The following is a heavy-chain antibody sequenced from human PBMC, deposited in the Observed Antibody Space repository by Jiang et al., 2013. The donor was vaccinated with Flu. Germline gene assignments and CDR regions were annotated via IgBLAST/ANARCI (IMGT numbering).Heavy chain of an antibody. Sequence: GSGLVKPSETLSLTCTVSGGSISSSTYYWGWIRQSPGKGLEWIGGIYDTGSTYSPPSLKSRVTMSVDTSKNQFSLKLRSVTAADTAVYYCARAQKXSGFELPYFDYWGQGTLVTVSS. D-gene: IGHD5-12*01. J-gene: IGHJ4*02. CDR3: ARAQKXSGFELPYFDY. V-gene: IGHV4-39*07. CDR2: IYDTGST. CDR1: GGSISSSTYY.